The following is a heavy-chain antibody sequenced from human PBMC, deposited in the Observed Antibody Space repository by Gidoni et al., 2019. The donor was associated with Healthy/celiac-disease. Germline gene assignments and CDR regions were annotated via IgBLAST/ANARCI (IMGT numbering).Heavy chain of an antibody. V-gene: IGHV3-48*03. J-gene: IGHJ4*02. CDR1: GFTFSSYE. CDR3: ARDELVEWDRKFAY. CDR2: ISSSGSTI. Sequence: EVQLVESGGGVVQPGGSLRRTCAASGFTFSSYEMNWVRQAPGKGLEWVAYISSSGSTIYYADAVKGRFTISRDNAKNSLYLQMNSLRAEDTAVYYCARDELVEWDRKFAYWGQGTLVTVSS. D-gene: IGHD1-26*01.